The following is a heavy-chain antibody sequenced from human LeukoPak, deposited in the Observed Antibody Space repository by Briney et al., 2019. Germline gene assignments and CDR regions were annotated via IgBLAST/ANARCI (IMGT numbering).Heavy chain of an antibody. CDR3: ARCIVGATTEDY. CDR1: GFTFSSYE. D-gene: IGHD1-26*01. Sequence: PGGSLRLSCAASGFTFSSYEMNWVRQAPGKGLEWVSYISSSGSTIYYADSVKGRFTISRDDAKNSLYLQMNSLRAEDTAVYYCARCIVGATTEDYWGQGTLVTVSS. V-gene: IGHV3-48*03. CDR2: ISSSGSTI. J-gene: IGHJ4*02.